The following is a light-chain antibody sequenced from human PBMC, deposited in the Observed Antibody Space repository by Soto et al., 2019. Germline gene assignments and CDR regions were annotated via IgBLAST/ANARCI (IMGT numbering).Light chain of an antibody. CDR1: SGDVGGYNR. CDR2: EVT. Sequence: QSALTQPASVSGSPGQSITISCTGTSGDVGGYNRVSWYQQHPDKAPKLIICEVTNRPSGISNRFSGSKSGDTASLTISGLQAEDEADYYCYSYTSGSAHVVGTGTKVTVL. CDR3: YSYTSGSAHV. J-gene: IGLJ1*01. V-gene: IGLV2-14*01.